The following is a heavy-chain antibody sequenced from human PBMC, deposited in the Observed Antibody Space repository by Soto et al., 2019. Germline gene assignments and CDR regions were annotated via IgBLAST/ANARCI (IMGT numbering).Heavy chain of an antibody. J-gene: IGHJ4*02. CDR2: INSDGSST. D-gene: IGHD3-16*01. Sequence: GGSLRLSCAASGFTFSSYWMHWVRQAPGKGLVWVSRINSDGSSTSYADSVKGRFTISRDNAKNTLYLQMNSLRAEDTAVYYCARDYYDYIWGSYYDYWGQGTLVTVSS. CDR3: ARDYYDYIWGSYYDY. V-gene: IGHV3-74*01. CDR1: GFTFSSYW.